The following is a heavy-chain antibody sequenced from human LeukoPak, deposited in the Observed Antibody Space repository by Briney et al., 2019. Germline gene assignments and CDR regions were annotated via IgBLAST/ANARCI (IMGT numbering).Heavy chain of an antibody. D-gene: IGHD3-22*01. CDR2: IYHSGST. J-gene: IGHJ4*02. CDR1: GGSFRGYY. V-gene: IGHV4-34*01. CDR3: ATADSGSPDY. Sequence: PSETLSLTCAVYGGSFRGYYWSWIRQPSGKGLEWIGEIYHSGSTNYNPSLKSRVTISVDKSKNQFSLKLSSVTAADTAVYYCATADSGSPDYWGQGTLVTVSS.